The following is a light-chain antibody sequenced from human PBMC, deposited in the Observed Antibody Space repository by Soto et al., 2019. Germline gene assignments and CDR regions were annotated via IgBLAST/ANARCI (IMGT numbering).Light chain of an antibody. CDR3: QQYGSSGT. J-gene: IGKJ1*01. Sequence: EMILTQSPATLSLSPGERATLSCKTSQGISKYIAWYQQKPGQPPRLLIYDASIRATGIPARFSGNGSRTDFTLTITSLEPEDFAVYYCQQYGSSGTFGQGTKVEIK. V-gene: IGKV3-11*01. CDR2: DAS. CDR1: QGISKY.